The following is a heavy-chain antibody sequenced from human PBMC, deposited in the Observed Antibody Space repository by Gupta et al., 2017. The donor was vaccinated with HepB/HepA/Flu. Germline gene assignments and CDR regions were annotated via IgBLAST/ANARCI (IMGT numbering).Heavy chain of an antibody. CDR2: IHWNGRTI. CDR3: AKDGLEPLTQLEF. D-gene: IGHD1-1*01. J-gene: IGHJ4*01. Sequence: ELKLVGAGGGLVQPGGSLRLSCAASGLNLDDFAMHWVRQVPGKGLEWVAGIHWNGRTIADADAVKGRFTISRDNAKNVLVLQMDSRQLEDTAFYYCAKDGLEPLTQLEFWGHGTLVTVSS. CDR1: GLNLDDFA. V-gene: IGHV3-9*01.